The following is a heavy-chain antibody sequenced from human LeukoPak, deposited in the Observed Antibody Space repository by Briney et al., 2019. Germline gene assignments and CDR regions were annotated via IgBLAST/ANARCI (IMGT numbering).Heavy chain of an antibody. D-gene: IGHD3-10*01. Sequence: GGPWRLSGAASGFTFSSYAMSWVGQAPGKGLEWVSAISGSGGSIYYADSVKGRFTISRDNSKNTLYLQMNSLRAEDTAVYYCAKDPFTMVRGVWGQGTLVTVSS. CDR1: GFTFSSYA. J-gene: IGHJ4*02. CDR3: AKDPFTMVRGV. V-gene: IGHV3-23*01. CDR2: ISGSGGSI.